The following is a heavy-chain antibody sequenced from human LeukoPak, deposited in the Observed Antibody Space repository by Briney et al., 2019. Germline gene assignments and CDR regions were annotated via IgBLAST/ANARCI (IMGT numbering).Heavy chain of an antibody. J-gene: IGHJ4*02. CDR3: AREDGDGYDY. Sequence: ASVKVSCKASGYTFTDYYMHWVRQAPGQGLEWMGRINPNSGDTNYAQKFQGRVTMTRDTSVSTAYMDLSRLRSDDTAVYYCAREDGDGYDYWGQGTLVTVSS. V-gene: IGHV1-2*06. CDR2: INPNSGDT. CDR1: GYTFTDYY. D-gene: IGHD5-18*01.